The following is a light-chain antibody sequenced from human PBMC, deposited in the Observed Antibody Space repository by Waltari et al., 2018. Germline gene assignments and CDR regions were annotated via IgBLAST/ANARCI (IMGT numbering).Light chain of an antibody. Sequence: DIQLTQSPSFLSASIGDRITVTCRASQGISSYLACYQKKPGHATKLLIYSASTLQRGVPSRFSGSGSGTEFTLTISSLQPEDFATYYCQELNTYPQSLTFGGGTKVEI. CDR2: SAS. J-gene: IGKJ4*01. CDR3: QELNTYPQSLT. V-gene: IGKV1-9*01. CDR1: QGISSY.